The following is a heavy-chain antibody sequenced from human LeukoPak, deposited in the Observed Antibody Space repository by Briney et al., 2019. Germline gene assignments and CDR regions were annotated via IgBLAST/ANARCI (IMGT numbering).Heavy chain of an antibody. Sequence: ASVKVSCKASGYTFTIYGMNWVRQAPGQGLEWMGWINTNTGNPTYAQGFTGRFVFSLDTSVSTAYLQISSLKAEDTALYYCARLGGYGDHMVSGDWGQGTLVTVSS. CDR2: INTNTGNP. D-gene: IGHD4-17*01. J-gene: IGHJ4*02. V-gene: IGHV7-4-1*02. CDR1: GYTFTIYG. CDR3: ARLGGYGDHMVSGD.